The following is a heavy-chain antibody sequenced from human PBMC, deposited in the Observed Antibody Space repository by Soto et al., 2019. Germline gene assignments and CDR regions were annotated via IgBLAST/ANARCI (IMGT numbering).Heavy chain of an antibody. CDR3: TRHADLGYCSSTSCYDFDY. D-gene: IGHD2-2*01. CDR1: GLTFSGSA. J-gene: IGHJ4*02. V-gene: IGHV3-73*01. CDR2: IRSKANSYAT. Sequence: EVQLVESGGGLVQPGGSLKLSCAASGLTFSGSAMHWVRQASGKGLEWVGRIRSKANSYATEYAASVKGRFTISRDESKNTAFLQMNSLRTEDTAVYYCTRHADLGYCSSTSCYDFDYWGQGTLVTVSS.